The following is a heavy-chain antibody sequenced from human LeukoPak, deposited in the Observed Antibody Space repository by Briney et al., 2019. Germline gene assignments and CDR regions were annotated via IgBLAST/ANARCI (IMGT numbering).Heavy chain of an antibody. J-gene: IGHJ4*02. CDR1: GGSFSGYY. V-gene: IGHV4-34*01. Sequence: SEPLSLTCAAYGGSFSGYYWTWIRQPPGKGLAWIGEINHSGSTNYNPSLKSRVTISVDTSKNQFSLKLSSVTAADTAVYYCARGLRVRGPDYWGQGTLVTVSS. D-gene: IGHD3-10*01. CDR2: INHSGST. CDR3: ARGLRVRGPDY.